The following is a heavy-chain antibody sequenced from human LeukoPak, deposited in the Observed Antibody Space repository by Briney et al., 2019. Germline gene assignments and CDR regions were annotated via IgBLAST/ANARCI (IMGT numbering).Heavy chain of an antibody. D-gene: IGHD3/OR15-3a*01. Sequence: ASVKVPCKASGYTFTGYFIHWVRQAPGQGLEWMGWINPKSGDTNYAQRFQGRVTMTRDTSISTAYMELTRLTSDDTAVYYCARDGTVGLFGYWGQGSLVTVSS. CDR3: ARDGTVGLFGY. V-gene: IGHV1-2*02. CDR1: GYTFTGYF. CDR2: INPKSGDT. J-gene: IGHJ4*02.